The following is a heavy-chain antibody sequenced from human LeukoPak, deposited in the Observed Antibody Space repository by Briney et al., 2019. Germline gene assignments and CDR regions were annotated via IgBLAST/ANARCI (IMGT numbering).Heavy chain of an antibody. V-gene: IGHV3-49*04. Sequence: GGSLRLSCAASGFTFSSYAMHWVRQAPGKGLEWVGFIRSKAYGGTTEYAASVKGRFTISRDDSKSIAYLQMNSLKTEDTAVYYCTRDPRDGYEPFDYWGQGTLVTVSS. CDR1: GFTFSSYA. CDR3: TRDPRDGYEPFDY. CDR2: IRSKAYGGTT. D-gene: IGHD5-24*01. J-gene: IGHJ4*02.